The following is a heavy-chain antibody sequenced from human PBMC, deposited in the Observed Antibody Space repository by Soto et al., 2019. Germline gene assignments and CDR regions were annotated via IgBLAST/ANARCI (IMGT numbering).Heavy chain of an antibody. CDR2: IYPGDSDT. CDR3: ARRDYYGSGSYSRTDFDY. D-gene: IGHD3-10*01. CDR1: GYSFTSYW. Sequence: EVQLVPSGAEVKKPGESLKISCKGSGYSFTSYWIGWVRQMPGKGLEWMGIIYPGDSDTRYSPSFQGQVTISADKSISTAYLQWSSLKASDTAMYYCARRDYYGSGSYSRTDFDYWGQGTLVTVSS. J-gene: IGHJ4*02. V-gene: IGHV5-51*03.